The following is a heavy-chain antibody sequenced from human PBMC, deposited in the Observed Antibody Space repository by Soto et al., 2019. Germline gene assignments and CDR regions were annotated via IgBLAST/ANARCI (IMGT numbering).Heavy chain of an antibody. V-gene: IGHV4-4*02. CDR1: SGSISTNNW. D-gene: IGHD1-26*01. Sequence: QVQLQESRPGLVKPSGTLSLTCAVSSGSISTNNWWHWVRQPPGKGLEWIGEIFHSGSTNYSPSLKSRVTMSVDIFKNQFSLTLSSVTAADTAVYYCARERGTGTYQGFDYWGQGTLVTVSS. J-gene: IGHJ4*02. CDR3: ARERGTGTYQGFDY. CDR2: IFHSGST.